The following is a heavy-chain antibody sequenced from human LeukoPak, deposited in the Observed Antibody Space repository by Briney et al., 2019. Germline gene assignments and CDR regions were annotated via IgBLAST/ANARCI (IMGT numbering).Heavy chain of an antibody. D-gene: IGHD6-19*01. CDR2: IYHSGST. CDR1: GYSISSGYY. CDR3: AREAVAFTPV. Sequence: PSETLSLTCTVSGYSISSGYYWGWIRQPPGKGLEWIGSIYHSGSTYYNPSLKSRVTISVDTSKNQFSLKLSSVTAADTAVYYCAREAVAFTPVWGQGTLVTVSS. J-gene: IGHJ4*02. V-gene: IGHV4-38-2*02.